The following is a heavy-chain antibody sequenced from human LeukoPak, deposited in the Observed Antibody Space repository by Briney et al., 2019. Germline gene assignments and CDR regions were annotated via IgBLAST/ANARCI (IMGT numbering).Heavy chain of an antibody. J-gene: IGHJ6*02. CDR3: ARVSGATITTYYGMDV. D-gene: IGHD5-12*01. CDR1: GGSFSRYY. V-gene: IGHV4-59*01. CDR2: THYSGST. Sequence: SETLSLTCTVSGGSFSRYYWSWIRQPPGKGLEWIGNTHYSGSTNYNPSLKSRVTISIDTSKNQFSLRLSSVTSVDTAVYYCARVSGATITTYYGMDVWGQGTTVTVS.